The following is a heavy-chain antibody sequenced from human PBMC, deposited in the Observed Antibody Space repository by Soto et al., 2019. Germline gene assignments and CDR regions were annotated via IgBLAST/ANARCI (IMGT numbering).Heavy chain of an antibody. CDR3: AKEQLERHFGFDY. J-gene: IGHJ4*02. CDR2: ISSSSSYI. Sequence: GSLRLSCAASGFTFSSYSMNWVRQAPGKGLEWVSSISSSSSYIYYADSVKGRFTISRDNAKNSLYLQMNSLRAEDTAVYYCAKEQLERHFGFDYWGQGILVTVSS. V-gene: IGHV3-21*01. D-gene: IGHD1-1*01. CDR1: GFTFSSYS.